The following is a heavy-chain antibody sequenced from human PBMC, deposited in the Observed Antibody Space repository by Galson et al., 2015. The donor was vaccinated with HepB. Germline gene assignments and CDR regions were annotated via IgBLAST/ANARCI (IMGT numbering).Heavy chain of an antibody. D-gene: IGHD6-6*01. CDR1: GFTVSDYW. Sequence: SLRLSCAVSGFTVSDYWMDWVRQAPGKGPVWVARIESDERKTTYADSVRGRFIISRDNAKNTLYLQMKGLRAEDTAMYYCVRERPYFDTWGQLTLVTVSS. CDR2: IESDERKT. J-gene: IGHJ5*02. CDR3: VRERPYFDT. V-gene: IGHV3-74*01.